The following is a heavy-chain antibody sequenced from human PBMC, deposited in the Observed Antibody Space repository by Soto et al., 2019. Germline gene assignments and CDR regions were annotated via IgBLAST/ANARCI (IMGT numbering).Heavy chain of an antibody. CDR1: GGSISSSSYY. D-gene: IGHD2-15*01. J-gene: IGHJ6*02. Sequence: NPSETLSLTCTVSGGSISSSSYYWGWIRQPPGKGLEWIGSIYYSGSTYYNPSLKSRVTISVDTSKNQFSLKLSSVTAADTAVYYCARHEGYCSGGSCWSAYYGMDVWGQGTTVTVSS. CDR2: IYYSGST. V-gene: IGHV4-39*01. CDR3: ARHEGYCSGGSCWSAYYGMDV.